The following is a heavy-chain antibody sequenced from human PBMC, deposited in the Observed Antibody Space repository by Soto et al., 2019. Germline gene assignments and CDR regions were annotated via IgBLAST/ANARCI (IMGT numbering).Heavy chain of an antibody. J-gene: IGHJ4*02. CDR3: VRYCSTTKCPFDY. CDR2: TNYSANT. CDR1: GGSISSGGSY. Sequence: PSETLSLTCTVSGGSISSGGSYWGWIRQPPGKGLEWIGDTNYSANTYFNPSLKSRVTLSVDTSKNQFSLNLSSVTAADAAVYYCVRYCSTTKCPFDYWGQGTLVTVSS. V-gene: IGHV4-30-4*01. D-gene: IGHD2-2*01.